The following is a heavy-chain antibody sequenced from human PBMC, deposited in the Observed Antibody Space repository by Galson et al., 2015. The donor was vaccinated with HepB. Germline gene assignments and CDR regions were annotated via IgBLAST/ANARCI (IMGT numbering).Heavy chain of an antibody. D-gene: IGHD6-13*01. J-gene: IGHJ2*01. CDR2: IDPSDSYT. Sequence: QSGAEVTKPGESLRISCKGSGYSFTSYWISWVRQMPGKGLEWMGRIDPSDSYTNYSPSFQGHVTISADKSISTAYLQWSSLKASDTAMYYCARQGSSGWWGGYWYFDLWGRGTLVTVSS. CDR1: GYSFTSYW. CDR3: ARQGSSGWWGGYWYFDL. V-gene: IGHV5-10-1*01.